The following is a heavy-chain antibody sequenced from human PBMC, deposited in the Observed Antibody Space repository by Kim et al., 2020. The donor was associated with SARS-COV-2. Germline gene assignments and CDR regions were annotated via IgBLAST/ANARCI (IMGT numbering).Heavy chain of an antibody. CDR2: ISYDGTNK. J-gene: IGHJ4*02. CDR3: AKVVAAIQYFDY. V-gene: IGHV3-30*18. D-gene: IGHD2-15*01. Sequence: GGSLRLSCAASGLNFSNYGMHWVRQAPGKGLEWVALISYDGTNKDYADSVKGRFTISRDNSKNTRYLQMSSLRSEDTAIYYCAKVVAAIQYFDYWGQGTLVIVPS. CDR1: GLNFSNYG.